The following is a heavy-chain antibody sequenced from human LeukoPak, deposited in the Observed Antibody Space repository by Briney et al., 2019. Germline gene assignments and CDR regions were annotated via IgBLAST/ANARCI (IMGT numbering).Heavy chain of an antibody. D-gene: IGHD4-11*01. CDR3: ARHFHSNNKYNWFDP. Sequence: GESLKISCKGAEYSFTSYWIGWVRQMPGKGLEWMGIIYPGDSDTKYSPSFQGQVTISADKSISTAYLQWSSLKASDTAMYYCARHFHSNNKYNWFDPWGQGTLVTVSS. J-gene: IGHJ5*02. V-gene: IGHV5-51*01. CDR1: EYSFTSYW. CDR2: IYPGDSDT.